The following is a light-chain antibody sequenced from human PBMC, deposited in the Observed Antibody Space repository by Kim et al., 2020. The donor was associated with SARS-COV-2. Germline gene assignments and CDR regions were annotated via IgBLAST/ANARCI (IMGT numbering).Light chain of an antibody. CDR2: VNSDGSH. CDR3: QTWDTCILV. J-gene: IGLJ2*01. V-gene: IGLV4-69*01. CDR1: SGHTNA. Sequence: QPVLTQSPSASASLGASVKLTCTLSSGHTNAIAWHQQQPGKGPRYLMKVNSDGSHIKGDGIPDRFLGSRSGAEHFLTISSRQSEDEADNYCQTWDTCILVFGGGTQLTVL.